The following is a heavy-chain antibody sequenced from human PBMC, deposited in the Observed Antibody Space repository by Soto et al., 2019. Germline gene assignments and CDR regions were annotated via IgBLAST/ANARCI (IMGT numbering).Heavy chain of an antibody. V-gene: IGHV3-23*01. Sequence: GGSLGLSCAASGFTFSSYAMNWVRQAPGKGLEWVSVISGSGDSTYYADSVKGRFTISRDNSKNTLYLQMNSLRAEETAVYYCARRGSGSYYDYWGQGTLVTVSS. CDR2: ISGSGDST. J-gene: IGHJ4*02. CDR3: ARRGSGSYYDY. D-gene: IGHD1-26*01. CDR1: GFTFSSYA.